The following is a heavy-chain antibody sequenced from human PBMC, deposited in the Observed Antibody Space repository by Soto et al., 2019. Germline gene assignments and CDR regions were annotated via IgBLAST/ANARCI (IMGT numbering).Heavy chain of an antibody. D-gene: IGHD3-22*01. V-gene: IGHV1-24*01. J-gene: IGHJ4*02. CDR2: FDPEDGET. Sequence: QVQLVQSGAEVKKPGASVKVSCKVSGYTLTELSMHWVRQAPGKGLEWMGGFDPEDGETIYAQKFPGRVTMTEDKSTDAAYMELSSLRSGDTAVYYCATGPRGYDSSGYYDYWGQGTLVTVSS. CDR3: ATGPRGYDSSGYYDY. CDR1: GYTLTELS.